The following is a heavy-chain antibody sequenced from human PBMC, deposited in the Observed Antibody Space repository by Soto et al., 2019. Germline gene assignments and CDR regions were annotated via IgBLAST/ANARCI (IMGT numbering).Heavy chain of an antibody. CDR3: ARGRGYSGDDHYYYFDMDV. J-gene: IGHJ6*02. V-gene: IGHV1-69*13. D-gene: IGHD5-12*01. CDR1: GGTFNNYP. CDR2: SIPIFGTA. Sequence: GASVKVSCKASGGTFNNYPITWVRQAPGEGLEWMGGSIPIFGTANYAQKFQGRVTISVDESTSTAYMELSSLRSEDTAVYYCARGRGYSGDDHYYYFDMDVWGQGTTVTVSS.